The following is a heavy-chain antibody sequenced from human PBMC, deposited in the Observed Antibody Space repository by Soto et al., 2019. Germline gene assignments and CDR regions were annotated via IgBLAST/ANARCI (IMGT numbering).Heavy chain of an antibody. CDR3: ARGPYYDFWSGSFDP. Sequence: SVKVSCKASGGTFSSYAISWVRQAPGQGLEWMGGIIPIFGTANYAQKFQGRVTITADESTSTAYMELSSLRSEDTAVYYCARGPYYDFWSGSFDPWGQGTLVTVSS. V-gene: IGHV1-69*13. CDR1: GGTFSSYA. D-gene: IGHD3-3*01. CDR2: IIPIFGTA. J-gene: IGHJ5*02.